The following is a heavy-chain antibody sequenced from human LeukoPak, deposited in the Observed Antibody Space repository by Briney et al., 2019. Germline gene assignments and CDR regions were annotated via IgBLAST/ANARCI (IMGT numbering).Heavy chain of an antibody. D-gene: IGHD3-10*02. Sequence: GRSLRLSCAASGFTFSTYAMHWVRQAPGKGLEWVAVISYDGSNKYYADSVKGRFTISRDIFKNTLYLQMNSLRAEDTAMYYCSRDMSPAMDVWGKGNTVTVSS. CDR3: SRDMSPAMDV. J-gene: IGHJ6*04. CDR2: ISYDGSNK. V-gene: IGHV3-30*04. CDR1: GFTFSTYA.